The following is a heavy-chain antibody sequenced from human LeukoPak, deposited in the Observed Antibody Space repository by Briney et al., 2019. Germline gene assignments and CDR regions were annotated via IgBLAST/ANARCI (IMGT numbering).Heavy chain of an antibody. CDR3: ARAITYYELFTGYSREYYFDD. Sequence: PSETLSLTCTVSGGSISSYYWSWIRQPAGKRLEWIGRISSSGSTNYNPSLKSRVTMSVDSSKNQFSLKLSSVTAADTAVYYCARAITYYELFTGYSREYYFDDWGQGILVTVSS. J-gene: IGHJ4*02. V-gene: IGHV4-4*07. CDR1: GGSISSYY. CDR2: ISSSGST. D-gene: IGHD3-9*01.